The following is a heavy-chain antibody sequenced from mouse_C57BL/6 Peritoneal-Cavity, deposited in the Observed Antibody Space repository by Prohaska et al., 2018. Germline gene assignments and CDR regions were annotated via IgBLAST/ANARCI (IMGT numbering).Heavy chain of an antibody. CDR1: GYSITSGYY. CDR2: ISYDGSN. Sequence: TISFTGYSITSGYYWNWIRQFPGNKLEWMGYISYDGSNNYNPSLNNRISITRDTYKNQFFLKLNSVTTEDTATYYCASSNYAWFAYWGQGTLVTVSA. J-gene: IGHJ3*01. CDR3: ASSNYAWFAY. D-gene: IGHD2-5*01. V-gene: IGHV3-6*01.